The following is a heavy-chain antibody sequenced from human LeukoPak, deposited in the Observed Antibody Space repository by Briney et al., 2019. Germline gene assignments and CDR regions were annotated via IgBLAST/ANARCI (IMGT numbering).Heavy chain of an antibody. CDR1: GYTFTGYY. CDR3: ARVGYDSSGYYAVRDRVLGYFDY. D-gene: IGHD3-22*01. CDR2: INPNSGGT. J-gene: IGHJ4*02. V-gene: IGHV1-2*02. Sequence: ASVKVSCKASGYTFTGYYMHWVRQAPGQGLEWMGWINPNSGGTNYAQKFQGRVTMTRDTSISTAYMELSRLRSDDTAVYYCARVGYDSSGYYAVRDRVLGYFDYWGQGTLVTVSS.